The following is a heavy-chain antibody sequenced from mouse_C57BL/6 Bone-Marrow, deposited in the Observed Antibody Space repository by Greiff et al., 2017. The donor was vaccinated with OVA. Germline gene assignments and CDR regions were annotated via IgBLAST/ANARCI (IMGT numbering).Heavy chain of an antibody. D-gene: IGHD2-2*01. J-gene: IGHJ3*01. V-gene: IGHV1-74*01. CDR3: AIHDGYDVRVSY. Sequence: VQLQQPGAELVKPGASVKVSCKASGYTFTSYWMHWVKQRPGQGLEWIGRIHPSDSAPNYNQKLKGTATLTVDKSSSTAYMQLSSRTAADSAVYDGAIHDGYDVRVSYWGQGTLVTVSA. CDR1: GYTFTSYW. CDR2: IHPSDSAP.